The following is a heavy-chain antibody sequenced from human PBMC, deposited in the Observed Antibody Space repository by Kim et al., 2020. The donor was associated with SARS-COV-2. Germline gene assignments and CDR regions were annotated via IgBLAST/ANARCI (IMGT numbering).Heavy chain of an antibody. V-gene: IGHV4-34*01. CDR3: AREWSVVRGVMIWFDP. Sequence: SETLSLTCAVYGGSFSGYYWSWILQPPGKGLEWIGEINHSGSTNYNPSLKSRVTISVDTSKNQFSLKLSSVTAADTAVYYCAREWSVVRGVMIWFDPWGQGTLVTVSS. CDR1: GGSFSGYY. J-gene: IGHJ5*02. D-gene: IGHD3-10*01. CDR2: INHSGST.